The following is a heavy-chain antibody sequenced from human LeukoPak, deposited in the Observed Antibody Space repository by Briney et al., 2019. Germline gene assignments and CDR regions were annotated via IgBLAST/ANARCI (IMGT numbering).Heavy chain of an antibody. CDR2: IKGTGLTT. CDR3: AKAGELRYMDV. V-gene: IGHV3-11*01. CDR1: GFIFSEYY. D-gene: IGHD3-16*01. Sequence: GGSLRLSCSASGFIFSEYYMTWIRQAPGKGLEWVSTIKGTGLTTYYADSVKGRFTISRDNAKNTVFLQMGSLRADDTAMYYCAKAGELRYMDVWGKGTAVTVSS. J-gene: IGHJ6*03.